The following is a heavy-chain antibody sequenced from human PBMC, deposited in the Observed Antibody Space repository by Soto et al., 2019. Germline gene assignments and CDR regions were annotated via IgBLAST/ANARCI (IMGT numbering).Heavy chain of an antibody. J-gene: IGHJ4*02. CDR3: ARGRLISLFYFDY. CDR1: GFTFSNYD. D-gene: IGHD2-15*01. V-gene: IGHV3-13*01. Sequence: PGGSLRLSCAASGFTFSNYDMHCVRQVTGKGLEWVSTIGTAGDTYYPGSVKGRFTNSRENAKNSLYLQMNSLRAEDTAVYYCARGRLISLFYFDYWGQGTLVTVSS. CDR2: IGTAGDT.